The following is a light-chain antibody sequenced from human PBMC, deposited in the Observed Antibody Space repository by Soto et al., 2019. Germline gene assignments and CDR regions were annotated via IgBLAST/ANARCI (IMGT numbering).Light chain of an antibody. V-gene: IGLV2-14*01. CDR2: DVN. CDR1: SSDVGGYNY. CDR3: SSWTSGATYV. J-gene: IGLJ1*01. Sequence: QSVLTQPASVSGSPGQSITISCAGTSSDVGGYNYVSWYQQHPGKAPKLMIYDVNNRPSGDSNRFSGSKSGNTASLTISGLQAEDEADYYCSSWTSGATYVFGSGTKATVL.